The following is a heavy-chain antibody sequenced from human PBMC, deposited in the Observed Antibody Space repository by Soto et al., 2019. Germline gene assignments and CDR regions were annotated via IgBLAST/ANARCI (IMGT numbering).Heavy chain of an antibody. D-gene: IGHD3-9*01. CDR3: ARLLRYFDWSPFDY. CDR1: GYSLTSYW. CDR2: IYPGDSDT. Sequence: PVASLNTSCKGSGYSLTSYWIGWVRQMPGKGLEWMGIIYPGDSDTRYSPSFQGQVTISADKSISTAYLQWSSLKASDTAMYYCARLLRYFDWSPFDYWGQGTLVTASA. J-gene: IGHJ4*02. V-gene: IGHV5-51*01.